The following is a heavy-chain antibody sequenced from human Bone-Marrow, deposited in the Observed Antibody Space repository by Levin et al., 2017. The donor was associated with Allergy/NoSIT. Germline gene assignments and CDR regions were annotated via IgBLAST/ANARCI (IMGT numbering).Heavy chain of an antibody. D-gene: IGHD3-10*02. J-gene: IGHJ6*02. CDR2: IYYSGST. CDR3: ARDGAPLFGELFYYDGMDV. Sequence: RSQTLSLTCTVSGGSVSSGSYYWSWIRQPPGKGLEWIGYIYYSGSTNYNPSLKSRVTISVDTSKNQFSLKLSSVTAADTAVYYCARDGAPLFGELFYYDGMDVWGQGTTVTVSS. CDR1: GGSVSSGSYY. V-gene: IGHV4-61*01.